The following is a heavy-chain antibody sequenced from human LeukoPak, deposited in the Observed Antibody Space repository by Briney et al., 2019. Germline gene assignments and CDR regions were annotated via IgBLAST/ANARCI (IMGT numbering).Heavy chain of an antibody. CDR2: INPNSGGT. D-gene: IGHD2-2*01. CDR1: GGTFSSYA. CDR3: ARDRCSSTSCYLDY. J-gene: IGHJ4*02. V-gene: IGHV1-2*02. Sequence: GASVKVSCKASGGTFSSYAISWVRQAPGQGLEWMGWINPNSGGTNYAQKFQGRVTMTRDTSISTAYMELSRLRSDDTAVYYCARDRCSSTSCYLDYWGQGTLVTVSS.